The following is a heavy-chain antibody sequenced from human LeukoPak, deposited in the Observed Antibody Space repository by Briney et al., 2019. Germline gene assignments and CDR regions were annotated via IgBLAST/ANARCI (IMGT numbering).Heavy chain of an antibody. CDR3: ARDMTRGSQRAGGY. CDR1: TFTXXG. Sequence: TFTXXGISWVRQAPGQGVEWMGWISAYNGNTNYAQKLQGRVTMTTDTSTSTAYMELRSLRSDDTAVYYCARDMTRGSQRAGGYWGQGTLVTVSS. D-gene: IGHD1-26*01. CDR2: ISAYNGNT. V-gene: IGHV1-18*01. J-gene: IGHJ4*02.